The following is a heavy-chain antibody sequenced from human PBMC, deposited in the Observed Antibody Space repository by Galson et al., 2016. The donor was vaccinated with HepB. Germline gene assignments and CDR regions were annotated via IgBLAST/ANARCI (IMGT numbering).Heavy chain of an antibody. CDR3: ARLVSTTLPLDN. V-gene: IGHV3-74*01. Sequence: SLRLSCAGFGFTLNNYWMHWVRQDPGKGLMWVSTVNSGGTFITYADSVKGRFTISTDNAKNTLFLQMNSLRDEDTAVYFCARLVSTTLPLDNWGQGTLVTVSS. CDR1: GFTLNNYW. J-gene: IGHJ4*02. CDR2: VNSGGTFI. D-gene: IGHD5/OR15-5a*01.